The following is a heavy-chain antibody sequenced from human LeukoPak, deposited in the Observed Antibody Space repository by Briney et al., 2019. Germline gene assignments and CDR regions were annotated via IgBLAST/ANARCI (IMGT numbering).Heavy chain of an antibody. CDR3: ARDDIEWELRGIDY. D-gene: IGHD1-26*01. CDR2: IYHSGST. CDR1: GYSISSGYC. Sequence: SETLSLTCTVSGYSISSGYCWGWIRQPPGKGLEWSGSIYHSGSTYYNPSLKSRVTISVDTSKNQFSLKLSSVTAADTAVYYCARDDIEWELRGIDYWGQGTLVTVSS. V-gene: IGHV4-38-2*02. J-gene: IGHJ4*02.